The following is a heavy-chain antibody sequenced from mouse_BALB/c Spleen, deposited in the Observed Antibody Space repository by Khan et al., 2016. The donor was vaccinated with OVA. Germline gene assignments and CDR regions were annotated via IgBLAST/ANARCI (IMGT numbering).Heavy chain of an antibody. CDR2: INPSNDYT. CDR1: GYTFTSYT. J-gene: IGHJ3*01. Sequence: QVQLKESGAELARPGASVKMSCKASGYTFTSYTIHWIKQRPGQGLEWIGYINPSNDYTNYNKKFKDKATLTADKSSTTAYMQLSSLTSDDSAVYYCARDGAYYRNDGWFAYWGQGTLVTVSA. D-gene: IGHD2-14*01. V-gene: IGHV1-4*01. CDR3: ARDGAYYRNDGWFAY.